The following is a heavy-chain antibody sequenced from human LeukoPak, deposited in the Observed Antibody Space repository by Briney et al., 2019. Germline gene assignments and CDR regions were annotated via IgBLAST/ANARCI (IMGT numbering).Heavy chain of an antibody. CDR2: IDWNGGSK. CDR3: ARARGSSTTYYYHYMDV. J-gene: IGHJ6*03. V-gene: IGHV3-20*04. CDR1: RFTFDDYG. D-gene: IGHD6-6*01. Sequence: SGGSLRLSCAASRFTFDDYGMSWVRQAPGKGLEWVCGIDWNGGSKRYADSVKGRFTLSRDNAKNSLYLQMNSLGAEDTALYYCARARGSSTTYYYHYMDVWGKGTTVTVSS.